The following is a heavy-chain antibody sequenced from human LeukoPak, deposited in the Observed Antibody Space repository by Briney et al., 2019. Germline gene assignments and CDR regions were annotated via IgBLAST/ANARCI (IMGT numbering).Heavy chain of an antibody. Sequence: SETLSLTCTVSGGSISSYYWSWIRQPAGKGLEWIGRIYTSGSTNYNPSLKSRVTISVDTSKNQFSLKLSSVTAADTAVYYCARHPTRGQWLVLGFDYWGQGTLVTVSS. J-gene: IGHJ4*02. CDR2: IYTSGST. D-gene: IGHD6-19*01. CDR1: GGSISSYY. V-gene: IGHV4-4*07. CDR3: ARHPTRGQWLVLGFDY.